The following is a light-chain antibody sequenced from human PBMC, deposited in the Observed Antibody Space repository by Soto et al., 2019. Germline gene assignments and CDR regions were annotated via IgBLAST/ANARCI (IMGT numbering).Light chain of an antibody. Sequence: DIQMTQSPSSLSVSVGDRVTITCQASQDIGKNLNWYQQKPGKAPKLLIYDASNLETGVPSRFSGSGSGTDFTFTISRLQPEDTATYYYQHYDNLPSVTFGQGTRLET. CDR3: QHYDNLPSVT. CDR2: DAS. CDR1: QDIGKN. V-gene: IGKV1-33*01. J-gene: IGKJ5*01.